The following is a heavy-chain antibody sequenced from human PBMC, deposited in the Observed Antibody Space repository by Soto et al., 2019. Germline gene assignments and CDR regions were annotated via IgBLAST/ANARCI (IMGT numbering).Heavy chain of an antibody. CDR2: IWYDGSNK. J-gene: IGHJ3*02. Sequence: LRLSCAASGFTFSSYGMHWVRQAPGKGLEWVAVIWYDGSNKYYADSVKGRFTISRENSKNTLYLQMNSLRAEDTDVYYCARDLPHDSSWMEAFDIWGQGTMVTVSS. CDR1: GFTFSSYG. D-gene: IGHD3-22*01. V-gene: IGHV3-33*01. CDR3: ARDLPHDSSWMEAFDI.